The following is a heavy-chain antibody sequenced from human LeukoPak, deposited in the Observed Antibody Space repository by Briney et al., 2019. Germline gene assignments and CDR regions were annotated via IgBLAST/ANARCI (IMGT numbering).Heavy chain of an antibody. Sequence: SVKVSCKASGYTFTDFYMHWVRQAPGQGLEWVGRVIPTLGIANYAQRFQGRVTITADKSTGTAYMELSSLRSDDTAVYYCAREYGGGHSFGYYYWGQGTLVSVSS. D-gene: IGHD5-18*01. CDR3: AREYGGGHSFGYYY. CDR2: VIPTLGIA. V-gene: IGHV1-69*04. CDR1: GYTFTDFY. J-gene: IGHJ4*02.